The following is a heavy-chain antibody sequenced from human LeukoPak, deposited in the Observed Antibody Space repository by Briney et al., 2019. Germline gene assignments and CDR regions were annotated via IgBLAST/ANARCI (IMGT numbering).Heavy chain of an antibody. D-gene: IGHD6-13*01. CDR1: GGSISSSSYY. Sequence: SETLSLTCTVSGGSISSSSYYWSWIRQPPGKGLEWIGYIYYSGSTNYNPSLKSRVTIPVDTSKNQFSLKLSSVTAADTAVYYCARGRQLVAYYFGYWGQGTLVTVSS. CDR3: ARGRQLVAYYFGY. V-gene: IGHV4-61*01. J-gene: IGHJ4*02. CDR2: IYYSGST.